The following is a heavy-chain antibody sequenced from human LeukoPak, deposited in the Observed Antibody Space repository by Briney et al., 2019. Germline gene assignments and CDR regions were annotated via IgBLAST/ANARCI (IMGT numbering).Heavy chain of an antibody. Sequence: ASVKVSCKASGGTFSSYAISWVRQAPGQGLEWMGGIIPIFGTANYAHKFQGRVTITADESTSTAYMELSSLRSEDTAVYYCARERTVAAAGTFDPWGQGTLVTVSS. CDR1: GGTFSSYA. D-gene: IGHD6-13*01. CDR2: IIPIFGTA. CDR3: ARERTVAAAGTFDP. V-gene: IGHV1-69*13. J-gene: IGHJ5*02.